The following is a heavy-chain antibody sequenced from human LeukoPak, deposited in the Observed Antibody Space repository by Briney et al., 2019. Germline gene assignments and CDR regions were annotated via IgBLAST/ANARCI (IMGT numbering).Heavy chain of an antibody. CDR1: GGTFSGYA. Sequence: SVKVSCRASGGTFSGYAISWVRQAPGQGLEWMGGIIPIFGTANYAQKFQGRVTITADESTSTAYMELSSLRSEDTAVYYCASGDMWSAFDPWGQGTLVTVSS. V-gene: IGHV1-69*01. CDR2: IIPIFGTA. J-gene: IGHJ5*02. CDR3: ASGDMWSAFDP. D-gene: IGHD2-15*01.